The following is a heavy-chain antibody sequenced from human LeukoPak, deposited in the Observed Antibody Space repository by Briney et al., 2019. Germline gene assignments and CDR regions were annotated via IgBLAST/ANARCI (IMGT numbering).Heavy chain of an antibody. V-gene: IGHV4-38-2*01. J-gene: IGHJ1*01. D-gene: IGHD4-23*01. CDR3: ARTYGGKYFPH. Sequence: PSETLSLTCAVSGYSISSGYYWGWIRQPPGKGLEWIGNIYHSGRTYYNPSLKSRVTVSVDTSKNHFSLRLSSVTAADTAMYYCARTYGGKYFPHWGQGTLVIVSS. CDR2: IYHSGRT. CDR1: GYSISSGYY.